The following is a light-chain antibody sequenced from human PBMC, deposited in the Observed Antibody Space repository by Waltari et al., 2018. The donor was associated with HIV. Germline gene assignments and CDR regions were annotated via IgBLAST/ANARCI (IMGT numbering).Light chain of an antibody. CDR3: QQSHSTLLT. CDR2: AAS. Sequence: DIQMTQSPSSLSASVGDRVTITCRTRQSIENYLNWYQQKPGQAPNLLIYAASSLQSGVPSRFSGSGSGTDFTLTISSLHPEDFATYYCQQSHSTLLTFGGGTKVEIK. CDR1: QSIENY. J-gene: IGKJ4*01. V-gene: IGKV1-39*01.